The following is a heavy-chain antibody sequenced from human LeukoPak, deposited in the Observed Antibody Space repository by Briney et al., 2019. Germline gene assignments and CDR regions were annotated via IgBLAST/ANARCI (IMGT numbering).Heavy chain of an antibody. J-gene: IGHJ4*02. CDR3: TAGHYSNL. Sequence: GGSLRLSCVASDFTLRTAWMRWVRQAPGKGLEWVGRINTEADGGTTDYAAPVKGRFTISRDDSKSVVCLQMNNLRTEDTAVYYCTAGHYSNLWGQGTLVTVSS. CDR1: DFTLRTAW. V-gene: IGHV3-15*01. CDR2: INTEADGGTT. D-gene: IGHD6-13*01.